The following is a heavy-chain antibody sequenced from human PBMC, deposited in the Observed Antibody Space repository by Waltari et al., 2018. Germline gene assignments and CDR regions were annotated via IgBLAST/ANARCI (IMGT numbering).Heavy chain of an antibody. V-gene: IGHV1-69-2*01. J-gene: IGHJ5*02. Sequence: EQLVQSGAEVREPGASVKVSCMASGYTFTDYYMHWVQQAPGKGLEWMGRVDPEDGETIYAEKFQGRVTITADTSTDTAYMELSSLRSEDTAVYYCATERSYGNWFDPWGQGTLVTVSS. D-gene: IGHD5-18*01. CDR3: ATERSYGNWFDP. CDR2: VDPEDGET. CDR1: GYTFTDYY.